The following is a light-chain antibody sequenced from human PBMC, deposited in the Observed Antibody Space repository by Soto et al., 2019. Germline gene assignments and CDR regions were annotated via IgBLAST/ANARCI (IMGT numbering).Light chain of an antibody. CDR2: DNN. CDR3: QVWHVSSEHYV. V-gene: IGLV1-51*01. Sequence: QSVLTQPPSVSAAPGQKVTVSCSGSSSNIGNNHVSWYQHLPGTAPKVLIYDNNKRPSGIPDRFSGSKSGNTATLTISRVDAGDEADYYCQVWHVSSEHYVFGAGTKLTVL. CDR1: SSNIGNNH. J-gene: IGLJ1*01.